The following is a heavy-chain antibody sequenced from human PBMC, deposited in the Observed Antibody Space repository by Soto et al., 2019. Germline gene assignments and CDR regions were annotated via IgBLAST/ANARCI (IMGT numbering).Heavy chain of an antibody. J-gene: IGHJ4*02. D-gene: IGHD6-19*01. Sequence: QVQLVQSGAEVEKPGASVKVSCKASGYTFTTYDFNWVRQAPGHGLEWVGWMNPDTVNTGYAQKLPGRVTMTRDTSISTAFMALSGLTAEDTAVYYCARALGYSSTSRLDLWGQGTLVTVSS. CDR3: ARALGYSSTSRLDL. V-gene: IGHV1-8*01. CDR2: MNPDTVNT. CDR1: GYTFTTYD.